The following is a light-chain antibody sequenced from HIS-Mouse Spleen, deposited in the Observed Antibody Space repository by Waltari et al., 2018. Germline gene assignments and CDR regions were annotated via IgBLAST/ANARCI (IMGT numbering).Light chain of an antibody. CDR3: CSYASSSTWV. J-gene: IGLJ3*02. CDR1: SSDVGSYNL. Sequence: QSALTQPASVSGSPGQSLTISCTGTSSDVGSYNLASWYQQHPGKAPKLMIYEGSKRPSWVFCRFSGSMSGNTASLTIAGLQAEDEADYYCCSYASSSTWVFGGGTKLTVL. CDR2: EGS. V-gene: IGLV2-23*01.